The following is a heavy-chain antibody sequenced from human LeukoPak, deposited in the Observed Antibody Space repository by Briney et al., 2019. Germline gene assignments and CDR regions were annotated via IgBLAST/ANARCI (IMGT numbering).Heavy chain of an antibody. CDR3: ARDSYDFWSGYYYYSMDV. CDR1: GGSISSGGYY. J-gene: IGHJ6*02. D-gene: IGHD3-3*01. V-gene: IGHV4-31*03. CDR2: IYYSGST. Sequence: SETLSLTCTVSGGSISSGGYYWSWIRQHPGKGLEWIGYIYYSGSTYYNPSLKSRVTISVDTSKNQFSLKLSSVTAADTAVYYCARDSYDFWSGYYYYSMDVWGQGTTVTVSS.